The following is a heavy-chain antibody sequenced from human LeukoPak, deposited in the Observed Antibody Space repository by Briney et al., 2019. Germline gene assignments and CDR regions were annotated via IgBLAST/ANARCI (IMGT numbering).Heavy chain of an antibody. Sequence: GGSLRLSYAASGFTFISYAMHWVRQAPGKGLEWVAVISYDGSNKYYADSVKGRFTISRDNSKNTLYLQMNSLRAEDTAVYYCARSREYSRYDHFYFWGQGTLVTVSS. J-gene: IGHJ4*02. CDR2: ISYDGSNK. D-gene: IGHD5-12*01. CDR3: ARSREYSRYDHFYF. V-gene: IGHV3-30-3*01. CDR1: GFTFISYA.